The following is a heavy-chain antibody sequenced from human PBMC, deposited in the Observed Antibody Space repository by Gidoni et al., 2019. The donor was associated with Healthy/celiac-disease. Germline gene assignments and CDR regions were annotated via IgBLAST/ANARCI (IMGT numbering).Heavy chain of an antibody. Sequence: EVQLLESGGGLVQPGGSLRLSCAASGFPFSSYAMSWVRQAPGKGLEWVSAISGSGGSTYYADSVKGRFTISRDNSKNTLYLQMNSLRAEDTAVYYCAKAQKVSGWFDPWGQGTLVTVSS. J-gene: IGHJ5*02. CDR1: GFPFSSYA. CDR3: AKAQKVSGWFDP. V-gene: IGHV3-23*01. CDR2: ISGSGGST. D-gene: IGHD1-20*01.